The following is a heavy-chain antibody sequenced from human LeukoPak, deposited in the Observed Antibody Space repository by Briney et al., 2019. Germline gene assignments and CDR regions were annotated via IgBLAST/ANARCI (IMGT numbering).Heavy chain of an antibody. CDR1: GYTFTSYG. CDR3: ARVGIFGVVILDYYYGMDV. D-gene: IGHD3-3*01. V-gene: IGHV1-2*02. J-gene: IGHJ6*02. Sequence: ASVKVSCKASGYTFTSYGISWVRQAPGQGLEWMGWINPNSGGTNYAQKFQGRVTMTRDTSISTAYMELSRLRSDDTAVYYCARVGIFGVVILDYYYGMDVWGQGTTVTVSS. CDR2: INPNSGGT.